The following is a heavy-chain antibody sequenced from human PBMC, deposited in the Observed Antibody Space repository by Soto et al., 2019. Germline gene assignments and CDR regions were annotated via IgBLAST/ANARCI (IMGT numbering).Heavy chain of an antibody. V-gene: IGHV1-24*01. CDR2: FDPEDGET. CDR3: ATDLIMVTALDY. D-gene: IGHD2-21*02. Sequence: SVKVSCKVSGYTLTELSMHWVRQAPGKGLEWMGGFDPEDGETIYAQKFQGRVTMTEDTSTDTAYMELSSLRSEDTAVYYCATDLIMVTALDYWGQGTLVTVSS. J-gene: IGHJ4*02. CDR1: GYTLTELS.